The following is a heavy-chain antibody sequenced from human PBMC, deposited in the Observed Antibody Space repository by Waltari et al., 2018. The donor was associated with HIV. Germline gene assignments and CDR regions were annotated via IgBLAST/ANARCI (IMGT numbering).Heavy chain of an antibody. CDR2: SYPGDSDT. Sequence: EVQLVQSGAEVKKPGESLKISCKGSGYSFTSYWIGWVRQMPGKGLEWMGISYPGDSDTRYSPSFQGQVTISADKSISTAYLQWSSLKASDTAMYYCARRRRGYYYDSSGYFPFDYWGQGTLVTGSS. CDR3: ARRRRGYYYDSSGYFPFDY. J-gene: IGHJ4*02. V-gene: IGHV5-51*03. CDR1: GYSFTSYW. D-gene: IGHD3-22*01.